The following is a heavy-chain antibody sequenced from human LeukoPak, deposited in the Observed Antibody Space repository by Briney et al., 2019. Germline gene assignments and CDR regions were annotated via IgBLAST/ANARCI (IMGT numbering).Heavy chain of an antibody. D-gene: IGHD1-26*01. V-gene: IGHV1-69*04. J-gene: IGHJ6*02. CDR1: GGTFSSYA. CDR3: ARDRQWELRSRVYYYYGMDV. Sequence: SVKASCKASGGTFSSYAISWVRQAPGQGLEWMGRIIPILGIANYAQKFQGRVTITADKSTSTAYMELSSLRSEDTAVYYCARDRQWELRSRVYYYYGMDVWGQGTTVTVSS. CDR2: IIPILGIA.